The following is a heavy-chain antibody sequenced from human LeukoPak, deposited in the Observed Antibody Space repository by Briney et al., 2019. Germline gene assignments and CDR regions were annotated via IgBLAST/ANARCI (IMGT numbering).Heavy chain of an antibody. CDR2: INTDGSST. CDR1: GFTFSSYW. CDR3: ARAGYYDFWSGTPTYFDY. V-gene: IGHV3-74*01. D-gene: IGHD3-3*01. Sequence: GGSLRLSCAASGFTFSSYWMHWVRQAPGKGLVWVSRINTDGSSTSYADSVKGRFTISRDNAKDTLYLQMNSLRAEDTALYYCARAGYYDFWSGTPTYFDYWGQGTLVTVSS. J-gene: IGHJ4*02.